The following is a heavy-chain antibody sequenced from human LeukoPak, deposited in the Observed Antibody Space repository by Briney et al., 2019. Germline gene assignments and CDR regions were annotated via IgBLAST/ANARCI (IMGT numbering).Heavy chain of an antibody. CDR1: GLSVRSEY. CDR2: TFNDGLT. CDR3: ARVNSGDFDY. J-gene: IGHJ4*02. Sequence: GGSLTLSCAASGLSVRSEYMSWVRQAPGKGLEWVSVTFNDGLTYYTDSVKGRFTISRDNSKNTVYLQMNSLRAEDMAVYYCARVNSGDFDYWGQGTLVTVSS. V-gene: IGHV3-53*01. D-gene: IGHD1-26*01.